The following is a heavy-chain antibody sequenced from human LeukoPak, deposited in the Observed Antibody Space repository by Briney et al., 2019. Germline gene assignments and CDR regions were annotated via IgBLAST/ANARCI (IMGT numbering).Heavy chain of an antibody. CDR2: ISESSSSK. CDR3: ASDGGGPDAFDI. V-gene: IGHV3-48*01. J-gene: IGHJ3*02. Sequence: GGSLRLSCAVSGLTFSSYSMNWVRQAPGKGLEWVSHISESSSSKHYADSVRGRFTVSRDNAKNSLYLQMNSLRAEDTAVYYCASDGGGPDAFDIWGQGTMVTVSS. CDR1: GLTFSSYS.